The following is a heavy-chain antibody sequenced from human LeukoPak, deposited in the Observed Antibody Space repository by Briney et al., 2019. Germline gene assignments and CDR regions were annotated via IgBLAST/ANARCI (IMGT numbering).Heavy chain of an antibody. J-gene: IGHJ5*02. Sequence: ASVKVSCKVSGYTLTELSMHWVRQAPGKGLEWMGGFDPEDGETIYAQKFQGRVTMTEDTSTDTAYMELSSLRSEDTAVYYCATDRRHSRAGTGCFDPWGQGTLVTVSS. CDR3: ATDRRHSRAGTGCFDP. D-gene: IGHD6-19*01. CDR1: GYTLTELS. CDR2: FDPEDGET. V-gene: IGHV1-24*01.